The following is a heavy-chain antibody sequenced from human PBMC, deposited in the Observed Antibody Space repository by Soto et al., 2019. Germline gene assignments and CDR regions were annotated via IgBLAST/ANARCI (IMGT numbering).Heavy chain of an antibody. CDR1: GLTVSHNY. Sequence: QPGGSLRLSCVASGLTVSHNYMAWVRQAPEMGLEWVSILYTEGTTYYADSVKGRFTISRDSSKNTLSLQMDSLRAEDTAVYYCVRPRPSGENYGMDVWGQGTTVTVSS. D-gene: IGHD3-16*01. CDR3: VRPRPSGENYGMDV. V-gene: IGHV3-53*01. J-gene: IGHJ6*02. CDR2: LYTEGTT.